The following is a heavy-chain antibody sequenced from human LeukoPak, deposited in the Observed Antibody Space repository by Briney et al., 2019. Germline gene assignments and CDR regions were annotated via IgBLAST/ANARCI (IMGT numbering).Heavy chain of an antibody. Sequence: GASVKVSCKASGYTFSDYSITWVRQAPGQGLEWMGWISPYNADTNYAQNFQGRVTMTTDRSKRTAYMELRHLRSDDTAVYYCARVTAVTRSPWSWGPKKIGQEVNWFDPWGQGTLITVS. J-gene: IGHJ5*02. CDR2: ISPYNADT. V-gene: IGHV1-18*01. CDR3: ARVTAVTRSPWSWGPKKIGQEVNWFDP. CDR1: GYTFSDYS. D-gene: IGHD4-17*01.